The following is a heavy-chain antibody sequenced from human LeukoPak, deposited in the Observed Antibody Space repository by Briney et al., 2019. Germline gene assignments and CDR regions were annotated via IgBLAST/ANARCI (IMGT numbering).Heavy chain of an antibody. CDR1: GGSFSGYY. J-gene: IGHJ4*02. CDR3: ARGGRDYYGSGSYYKAPFGY. CDR2: INHSGST. Sequence: SETLSLTCAVYGGSFSGYYWSWIRQPPGKGLEWIGEINHSGSTNYNPSLKSRVTISVDTSKNQFSLKLSSVTAADTAAYYCARGGRDYYGSGSYYKAPFGYWGQGTLVTVSS. V-gene: IGHV4-34*01. D-gene: IGHD3-10*01.